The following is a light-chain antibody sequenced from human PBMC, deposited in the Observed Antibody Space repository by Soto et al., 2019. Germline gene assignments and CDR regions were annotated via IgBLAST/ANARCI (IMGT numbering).Light chain of an antibody. V-gene: IGKV1-5*01. Sequence: DIQMTQSTSTLSASVGDRVTITCRGSQSISSWLAWYQQKPGKAPKLLIYDASSLESGVPPRFSGSGSGTEFTLTIISLQADDFAPYYCQHYDSFSVTFGQGSKV. CDR3: QHYDSFSVT. CDR1: QSISSW. J-gene: IGKJ1*01. CDR2: DAS.